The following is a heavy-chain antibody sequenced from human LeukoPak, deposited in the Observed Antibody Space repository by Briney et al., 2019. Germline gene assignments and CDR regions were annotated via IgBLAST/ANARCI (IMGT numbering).Heavy chain of an antibody. CDR3: ARGLDSGSYPTLNIYYFDY. J-gene: IGHJ4*02. CDR2: IYYSGST. V-gene: IGHV4-61*08. Sequence: SETLSLTCAVSGGSISSGGYYWSWIRQPPGKGLEWIGYIYYSGSTNYNPSLKSRVTISVDTSKNQFSLKLSSVTAADTAVYYCARGLDSGSYPTLNIYYFDYWGQGTLVTVSS. CDR1: GGSISSGGYY. D-gene: IGHD1-26*01.